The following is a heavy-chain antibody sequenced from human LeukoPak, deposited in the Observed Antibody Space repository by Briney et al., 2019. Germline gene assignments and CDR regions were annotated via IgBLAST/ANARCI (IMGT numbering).Heavy chain of an antibody. CDR2: IYTSGST. J-gene: IGHJ5*02. V-gene: IGHV4-59*10. D-gene: IGHD6-13*01. CDR3: AREVLRSSSWYSRFDP. CDR1: GGSFSGYY. Sequence: PSETLSLTCAVYGGSFSGYYWSWIRQPAGKGLEWIGRIYTSGSTNYNPSLKSRVTMSVDTSKNQFSLKLSSVTAADTAVYYRAREVLRSSSWYSRFDPWGQGTLVTVSS.